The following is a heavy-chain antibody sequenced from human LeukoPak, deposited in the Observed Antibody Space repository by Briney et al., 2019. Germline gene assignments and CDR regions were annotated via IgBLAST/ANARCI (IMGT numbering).Heavy chain of an antibody. CDR1: GFSFSDYY. CDR3: ARGSLRSYYYIGLDV. J-gene: IGHJ6*01. Sequence: GGSLRLSCAASGFSFSDYYMSWIRQAPGKGLEWVSYISSTASNIIYADSVKGRFTVSRDNAKNSLFLQMNRLRAEDTAVYYCARGSLRSYYYIGLDVWGQGTTVSVS. V-gene: IGHV3-11*01. D-gene: IGHD3-10*01. CDR2: ISSTASNI.